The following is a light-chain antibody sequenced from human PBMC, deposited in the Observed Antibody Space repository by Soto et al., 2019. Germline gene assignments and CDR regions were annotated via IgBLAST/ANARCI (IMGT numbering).Light chain of an antibody. J-gene: IGKJ1*01. CDR3: QQYGSSST. CDR2: DAS. CDR1: QSVSNF. Sequence: EIVLTQSPATLSLSPGERATLSCRASQSVSNFLAWYQQKPGQAPRLLIYDASNRATGIPARFSGSGSGTDFTLTISRLEPEDFAVYYCQQYGSSSTFGQGTKVDIK. V-gene: IGKV3-11*01.